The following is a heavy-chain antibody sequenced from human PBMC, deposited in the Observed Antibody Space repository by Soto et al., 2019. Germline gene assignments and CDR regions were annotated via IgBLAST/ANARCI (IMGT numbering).Heavy chain of an antibody. Sequence: ASVKVSCKVSGYTLTELSMHWVRQAPGKGLEWMGGFDPEDGETIYAQKFQGRVTMTEDTSTDTAYMELSSLRSEDTAVYYCATVLRYFDWLLPSPMYYFDYWGQGTLVTVSS. CDR2: FDPEDGET. V-gene: IGHV1-24*01. CDR3: ATVLRYFDWLLPSPMYYFDY. J-gene: IGHJ4*02. D-gene: IGHD3-9*01. CDR1: GYTLTELS.